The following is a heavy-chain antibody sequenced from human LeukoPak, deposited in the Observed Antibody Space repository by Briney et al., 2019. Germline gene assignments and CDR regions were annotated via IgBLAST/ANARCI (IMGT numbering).Heavy chain of an antibody. CDR1: GFTFAIYA. CDR2: ISYDGKNK. Sequence: PGGSLRLSCAASGFTFAIYAMHWVRPAPGKGLAWVAVISYDGKNKYYADSVKGRFTIYRDNSKITLYLQMNSLRAEDTAVYYCARDLVGGWDDSSGYYYGYFDYWGQGTLVTVSS. V-gene: IGHV3-30*04. J-gene: IGHJ4*02. D-gene: IGHD3-22*01. CDR3: ARDLVGGWDDSSGYYYGYFDY.